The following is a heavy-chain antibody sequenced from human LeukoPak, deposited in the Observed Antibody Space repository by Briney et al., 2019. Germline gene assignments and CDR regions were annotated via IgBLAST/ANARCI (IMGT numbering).Heavy chain of an antibody. V-gene: IGHV4-39*01. CDR2: IYYSGST. CDR1: GGSISSSSYY. J-gene: IGHJ3*02. D-gene: IGHD3-16*01. Sequence: PSETLSLTCTVSGGSISSSSYYWGWIRQPPGKGLEWIGSIYYSGSTYYNPSLKSRVTISVDTSKNQFPLKLSSVTAADTAVYYCARREDYDPSHAFDIWGQGTMVTVSS. CDR3: ARREDYDPSHAFDI.